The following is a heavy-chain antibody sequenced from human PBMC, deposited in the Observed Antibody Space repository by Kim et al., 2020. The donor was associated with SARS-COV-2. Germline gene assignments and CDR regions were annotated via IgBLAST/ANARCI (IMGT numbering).Heavy chain of an antibody. V-gene: IGHV4-4*02. CDR2: IYHSGST. J-gene: IGHJ4*02. CDR3: AYSPDGYGAQFDY. CDR1: GGSISSSNW. D-gene: IGHD5-12*01. Sequence: SETLSLTCAVSGGSISSSNWWSWVRQPPGKGLEWIGEIYHSGSTNYNPSLKSRVTISVDKSKNQFSLKLSSVTAADTAVYYCAYSPDGYGAQFDYWGQGTLVTVSS.